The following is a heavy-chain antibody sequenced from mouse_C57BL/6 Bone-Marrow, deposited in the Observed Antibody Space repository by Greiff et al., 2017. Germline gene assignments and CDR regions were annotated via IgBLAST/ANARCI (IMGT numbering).Heavy chain of an antibody. CDR1: GFSLTSYA. CDR2: IWTGGGT. Sequence: VKLVESGPGLVAPSQSLSITCTVSGFSLTSYAISWVRQPPGKGLEWLGVIWTGGGTNYNSALKSRLSISKDNSKSQVVLKMNSLQTDDTARYYCARRGYYGSSYVFHVHYYAMDYWGQGTSVTVSS. J-gene: IGHJ4*01. V-gene: IGHV2-9-1*01. CDR3: ARRGYYGSSYVFHVHYYAMDY. D-gene: IGHD1-1*01.